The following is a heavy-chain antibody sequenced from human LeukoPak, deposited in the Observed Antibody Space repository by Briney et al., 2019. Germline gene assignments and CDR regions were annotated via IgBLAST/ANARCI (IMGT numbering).Heavy chain of an antibody. CDR1: GYIFTTYW. CDR2: IDPADSDT. CDR3: ARLGAVQLEMEGAFDI. Sequence: ESLKISCQGSGYIFTTYWIVWVRQVPGKGLEWMGLIDPADSDTTYSPSFQGRVNISVDKSISTAYLQWSSLRASDTAMYYCARLGAVQLEMEGAFDIWGQGTIVTVSS. D-gene: IGHD1-1*01. V-gene: IGHV5-51*01. J-gene: IGHJ3*02.